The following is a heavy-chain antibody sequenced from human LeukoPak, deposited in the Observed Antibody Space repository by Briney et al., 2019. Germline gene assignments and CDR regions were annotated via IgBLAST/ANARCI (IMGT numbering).Heavy chain of an antibody. V-gene: IGHV3-53*01. CDR3: ASHTNYYDSSGLATTDY. Sequence: PGGSLRLSCAASGFTASSNYMSWVRQAPGKGLEWVSVIYSGGSTYYADSVKGRFTISRDNSKNTLYLQMNSLRAEDTAVYYCASHTNYYDSSGLATTDYWGQGTLVTVSS. D-gene: IGHD3-22*01. CDR2: IYSGGST. J-gene: IGHJ4*02. CDR1: GFTASSNY.